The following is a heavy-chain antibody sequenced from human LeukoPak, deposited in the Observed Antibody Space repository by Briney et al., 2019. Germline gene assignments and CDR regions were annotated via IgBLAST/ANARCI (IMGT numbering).Heavy chain of an antibody. V-gene: IGHV5-51*01. CDR1: GDSFTNYW. CDR2: TYPGDSDT. CDR3: ARALRGSYGDWFDP. J-gene: IGHJ5*02. Sequence: GESLKISCKASGDSFTNYWIAWVRQMPGKGLEWMGITYPGDSDTRYSQSFQGPVTISADKSISTAYLQWSSLKASDTAIYYCARALRGSYGDWFDPWGQGTLVTVSS. D-gene: IGHD1-26*01.